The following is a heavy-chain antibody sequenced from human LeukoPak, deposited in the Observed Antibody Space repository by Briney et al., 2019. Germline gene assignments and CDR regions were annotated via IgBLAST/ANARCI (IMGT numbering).Heavy chain of an antibody. CDR1: GFXFSSYA. D-gene: IGHD3-22*01. J-gene: IGHJ5*02. V-gene: IGHV3-64*01. CDR3: ARGVNYYDSSGYYLNWFDP. Sequence: PGGALRLSCGASGFXFSSYAIHWVRQAPGKGLEYVSAISSNGGSTYYANSVKGRFTISRDNSKNTLYLQMGSLRAEDMAVYYCARGVNYYDSSGYYLNWFDPWGQGTLVTVSS. CDR2: ISSNGGST.